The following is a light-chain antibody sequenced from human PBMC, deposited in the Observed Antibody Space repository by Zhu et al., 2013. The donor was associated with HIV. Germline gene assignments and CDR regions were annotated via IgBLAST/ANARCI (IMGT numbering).Light chain of an antibody. V-gene: IGKV1-5*03. CDR1: QSVSTW. CDR2: KAS. CDR3: QQYHRDST. Sequence: DTQMTQSPSTLSASVGDRVTMTCRASQSVSTWVAWYQHKPGKAPKLLIYKASSLQSGVPSRFSGSGSGTEFTLTVSSLQPDDFATYYCQQYHRDSTFGQGTKVDVK. J-gene: IGKJ1*01.